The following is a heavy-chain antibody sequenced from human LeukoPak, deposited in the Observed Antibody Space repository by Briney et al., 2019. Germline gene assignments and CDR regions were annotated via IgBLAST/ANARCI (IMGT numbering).Heavy chain of an antibody. D-gene: IGHD3-10*01. CDR3: ERSLIVRGRYNWFDP. Sequence: VESLKISCKGSGYSFTSYWIGWVRQMPGKGLEWMGIIYPGDSDTRYSPSFQGQVTISADKSISTAYLQWSSLKASDTAMYYCERSLIVRGRYNWFDPWGQGTLVTVSS. CDR1: GYSFTSYW. V-gene: IGHV5-51*01. CDR2: IYPGDSDT. J-gene: IGHJ5*02.